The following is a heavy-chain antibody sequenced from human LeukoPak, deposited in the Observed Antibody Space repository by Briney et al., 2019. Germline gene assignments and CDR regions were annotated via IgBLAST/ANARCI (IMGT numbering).Heavy chain of an antibody. CDR1: GGSISSGGFS. CDR3: ARKCGSGSYNP. J-gene: IGHJ5*02. D-gene: IGHD3-10*01. V-gene: IGHV4-30-2*01. Sequence: SETLSLTCAVSGGSISSGGFSWSWIRQPPGKGLEWIGYIYHSGSTYYNPSLKSRVTISVDRSKNQFSLKLSSVTAADTAVYYCARKCGSGSYNPWGQGTLVTVSS. CDR2: IYHSGST.